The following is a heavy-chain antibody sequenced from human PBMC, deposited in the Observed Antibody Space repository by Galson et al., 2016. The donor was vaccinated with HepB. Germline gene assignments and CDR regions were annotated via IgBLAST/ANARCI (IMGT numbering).Heavy chain of an antibody. CDR2: VFRGGGKT. V-gene: IGHV1-46*01. CDR1: GYRFSEYN. J-gene: IGHJ4*02. CDR3: ARVEGATADQMD. D-gene: IGHD6-13*01. Sequence: SVKVSCKAFGYRFSEYNVHWVRQAPGQGLEWMGVVFRGGGKTLYAARFQGRVTMTSDTSTSTVNMELSSLRSEDTAVYYCARVEGATADQMDWGQGTLVTVSS.